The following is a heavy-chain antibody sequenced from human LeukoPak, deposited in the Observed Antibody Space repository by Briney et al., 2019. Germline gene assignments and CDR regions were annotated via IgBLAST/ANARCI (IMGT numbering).Heavy chain of an antibody. J-gene: IGHJ6*02. Sequence: SETLTLICTVSGGSISSYYWSWIRRPPGKGLEWIGYIYYSGSTNYNPSLKSRVTISVDTSKNQFSLKLSSVTAADTAVYYCARDLHYYVAMDVWGQGTTVTVSS. CDR1: GGSISSYY. CDR3: ARDLHYYVAMDV. CDR2: IYYSGST. V-gene: IGHV4-59*01. D-gene: IGHD3-10*02.